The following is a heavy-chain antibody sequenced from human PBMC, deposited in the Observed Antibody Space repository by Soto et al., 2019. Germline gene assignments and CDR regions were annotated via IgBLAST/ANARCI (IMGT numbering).Heavy chain of an antibody. CDR3: VSMAEIDF. Sequence: EVQLVESGGGLVKPGGSLRLSCAASGFTFRSYSMNWVRQAPGKGLEWVSSISSSSSYIYYAESVKGRFTISRDNAKNSLYLQMNSLRAEDTAVYYRVSMAEIDFWGQGTLVTVSS. CDR1: GFTFRSYS. V-gene: IGHV3-21*02. CDR2: ISSSSSYI. J-gene: IGHJ4*02.